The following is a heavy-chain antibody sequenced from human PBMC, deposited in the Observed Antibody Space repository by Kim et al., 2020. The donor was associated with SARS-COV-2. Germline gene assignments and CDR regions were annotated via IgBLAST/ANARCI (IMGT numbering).Heavy chain of an antibody. CDR2: ISSSGSTI. Sequence: GGSLRLSCAASGFTFSSYEMNWVRQAPGKGLEWVSYISSSGSTIYYADSVKGRFTISRDNAKNSLYLQMNSLRAEDTAVYYCARRRGAYDYVWGSYRLLCGHLDYWGQGTLVTVSS. CDR3: ARRRGAYDYVWGSYRLLCGHLDY. CDR1: GFTFSSYE. V-gene: IGHV3-48*03. D-gene: IGHD3-16*02. J-gene: IGHJ4*02.